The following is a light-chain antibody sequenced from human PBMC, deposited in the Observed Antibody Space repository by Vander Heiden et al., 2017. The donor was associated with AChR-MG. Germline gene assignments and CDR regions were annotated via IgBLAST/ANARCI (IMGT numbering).Light chain of an antibody. V-gene: IGKV1-27*01. CDR3: QKYNNAPWT. J-gene: IGKJ1*01. CDR2: AAS. CDR1: QGLSNY. Sequence: IQMPQSPSSLSASVGDRITITCRARQGLSNYLAWYQQKPGKVPKLLIYAASTLQSGVPARFSGSGSGTDFTLTISSLQPEDVATYYCQKYNNAPWTFGQGTKVEIK.